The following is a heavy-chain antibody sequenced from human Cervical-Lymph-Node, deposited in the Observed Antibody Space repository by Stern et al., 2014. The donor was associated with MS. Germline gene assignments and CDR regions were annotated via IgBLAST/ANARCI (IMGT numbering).Heavy chain of an antibody. Sequence: ESGPALVKPTQTLTLTCPFSGFSLSTSGLGVGWIRQPPGEALEWLAYIYWDDQKRYSPALKSRLTITKDTSKNQVVLTLTNVDPVDTATYYCAHRTAGPFDYWGQGTLVTVSS. J-gene: IGHJ4*02. CDR1: GFSLSTSGLG. CDR2: IYWDDQK. V-gene: IGHV2-5*02. CDR3: AHRTAGPFDY.